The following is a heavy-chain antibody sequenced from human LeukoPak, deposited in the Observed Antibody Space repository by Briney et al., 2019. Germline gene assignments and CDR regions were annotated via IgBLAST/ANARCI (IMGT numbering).Heavy chain of an antibody. D-gene: IGHD3-9*01. CDR3: ARVSAVSKGPYYDILTGADY. Sequence: ASVKVPCKASGYTFTSYGISWVRQAPGQGLEWMGWISAYNGNTNYAQKLQGRVTMTTDTSTSTAYMELRSLRSDDTAVYYCARVSAVSKGPYYDILTGADYWGQGTLVTVSS. V-gene: IGHV1-18*01. CDR1: GYTFTSYG. CDR2: ISAYNGNT. J-gene: IGHJ4*02.